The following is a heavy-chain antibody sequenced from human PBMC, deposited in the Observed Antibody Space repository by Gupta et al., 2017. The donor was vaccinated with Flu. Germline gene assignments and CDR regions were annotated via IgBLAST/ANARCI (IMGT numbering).Heavy chain of an antibody. CDR2: ISWNSGSI. J-gene: IGHJ4*02. CDR3: AKEAYGGGYFDY. Sequence: VRQAPGKGLEWVSGISWNSGSIGYADSVKGRFTISRDNAKNSLYLQMNSLRAEDTALYYCAKEAYGGGYFDYWGQGTLVTVSS. D-gene: IGHD4-17*01. V-gene: IGHV3-9*01.